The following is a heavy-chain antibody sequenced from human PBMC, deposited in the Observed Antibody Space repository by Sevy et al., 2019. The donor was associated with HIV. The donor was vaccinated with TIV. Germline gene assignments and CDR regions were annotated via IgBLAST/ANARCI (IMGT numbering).Heavy chain of an antibody. D-gene: IGHD3-10*01. V-gene: IGHV3-15*01. Sequence: GGSLRLSCAASGFTFSNAWMSWVRQAPGKGLEWVGRIKSKTDGGTTDYAAPVKGRFTISREDSKNTLYLQMNSLKTEDTAVYYCTTDLLLWFGELFRYYFDYWGQGTLVTVSS. CDR1: GFTFSNAW. J-gene: IGHJ4*02. CDR2: IKSKTDGGTT. CDR3: TTDLLLWFGELFRYYFDY.